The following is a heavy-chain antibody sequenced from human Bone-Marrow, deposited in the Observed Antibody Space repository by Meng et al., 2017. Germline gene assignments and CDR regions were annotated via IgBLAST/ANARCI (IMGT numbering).Heavy chain of an antibody. CDR1: GFTFDDYT. CDR2: ISWDGGST. CDR3: ARAGFNIVVVTALYYFVY. Sequence: GESLKISCAASGFTFDDYTMHWVRQAPGKGLEWVSLISWDGGSTYYADSVKGRFTISRDNSKNSLYLQMNSLRTEDTAVYYCARAGFNIVVVTALYYFVYWGQGTLVTVSS. D-gene: IGHD2-21*02. J-gene: IGHJ4*02. V-gene: IGHV3-43*01.